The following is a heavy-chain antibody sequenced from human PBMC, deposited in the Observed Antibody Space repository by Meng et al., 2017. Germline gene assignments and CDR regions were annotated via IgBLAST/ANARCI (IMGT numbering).Heavy chain of an antibody. V-gene: IGHV1-18*01. CDR1: GYTFTSYG. J-gene: IGHJ6*02. CDR3: AREWYSSSWFLPDYYYGMDV. D-gene: IGHD6-13*01. Sequence: ASVKVSCKASGYTFTSYGISWVRQAPGQGLEWMGWISAYNGNTNYAQKLQGRVTMTTDTSTSTAYMELRSLRSDDTAVYYCAREWYSSSWFLPDYYYGMDVWGQGTTVTVSS. CDR2: ISAYNGNT.